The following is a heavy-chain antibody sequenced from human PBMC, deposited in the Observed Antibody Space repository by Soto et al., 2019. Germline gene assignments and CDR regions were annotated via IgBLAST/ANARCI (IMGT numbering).Heavy chain of an antibody. CDR1: GYTFTSYY. D-gene: IGHD3-10*01. J-gene: IGHJ5*02. Sequence: QVQLVQSGAEVKKPGASVKVSCKASGYTFTSYYMHWVRQAPGQGLEWMGIINPSGGSTSYAHKFQGRVTMTRDTSTSTVYMELSSLRSEDTAVYYCARGLTYYYGSGSPLGWFDPWGQGTLVTVSS. V-gene: IGHV1-46*01. CDR3: ARGLTYYYGSGSPLGWFDP. CDR2: INPSGGST.